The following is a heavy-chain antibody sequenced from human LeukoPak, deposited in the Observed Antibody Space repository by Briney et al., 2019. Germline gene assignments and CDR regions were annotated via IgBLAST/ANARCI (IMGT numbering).Heavy chain of an antibody. J-gene: IGHJ4*02. D-gene: IGHD6-19*01. CDR1: GFSSTSYA. V-gene: IGHV3-23*01. CDR3: AKDLYTVPGACDF. Sequence: GGSLRLSCAASGFSSTSYAVSWVRQAPGKGLEWISGISGKYETTYYADSVEGRFTISSDISKNTVYLEMKSLKVEDAAVYYCAKDLYTVPGACDFWGQGAPVTVSS. CDR2: ISGKYETT.